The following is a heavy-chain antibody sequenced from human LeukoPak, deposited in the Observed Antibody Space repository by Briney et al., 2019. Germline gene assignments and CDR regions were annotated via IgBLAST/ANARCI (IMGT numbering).Heavy chain of an antibody. Sequence: SETLSLTCTVSGGSISSYYWSWIRQSPGKGLEWIGRIYTSGSTNYNPSLKSRVTISVDTSKNQFSLKLSSVTAADTAVYYCARTSYYYDSSGYYYPYYFDYWGQGTLVTVSS. CDR2: IYTSGST. J-gene: IGHJ4*02. V-gene: IGHV4-4*07. D-gene: IGHD3-22*01. CDR1: GGSISSYY. CDR3: ARTSYYYDSSGYYYPYYFDY.